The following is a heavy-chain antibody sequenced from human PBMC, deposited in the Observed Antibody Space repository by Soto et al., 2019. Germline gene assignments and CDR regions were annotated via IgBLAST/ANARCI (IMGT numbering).Heavy chain of an antibody. CDR1: FSSYA. V-gene: IGHV1-69*06. CDR2: IIPIFGTA. CDR3: ARDYYGSGSYIYYYGMDV. Sequence: FSSYAISSVRQAPGQGLEWMGGIIPIFGTANYAQKFQGRVTITADKSTSTAYMELSSLRSEDTAVYYCARDYYGSGSYIYYYGMDVWGQGTTVTVSS. D-gene: IGHD3-10*01. J-gene: IGHJ6*02.